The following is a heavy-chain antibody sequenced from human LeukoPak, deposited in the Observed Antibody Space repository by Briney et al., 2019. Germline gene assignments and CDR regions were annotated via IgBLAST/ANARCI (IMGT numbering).Heavy chain of an antibody. J-gene: IGHJ4*02. V-gene: IGHV3-30*02. Sequence: GGSLRLSCAGSGFSFSSYGMHWVRQAPGKGLEWMAFIRSDGSNKYYADSVKGRFTISRDNAKNTLYLQMNSLRAEDTAVYYCARGEALRLFDYWGQGTLVTVSS. CDR2: IRSDGSNK. D-gene: IGHD3-3*01. CDR1: GFSFSSYG. CDR3: ARGEALRLFDY.